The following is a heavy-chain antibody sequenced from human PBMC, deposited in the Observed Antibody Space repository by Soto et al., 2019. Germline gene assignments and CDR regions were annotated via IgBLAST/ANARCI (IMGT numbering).Heavy chain of an antibody. J-gene: IGHJ6*02. CDR1: GYTFTRYG. CDR2: ISAYYGNT. Sequence: QVQLVQSGAEVKKPGASVKVSCKASGYTFTRYGISWVRQAPGQGLEWMGWISAYYGNTNYGQKLQGRVTMTTDTSTSTAYMDLRGLRSDDTAVYYCARDMRGSPGNASGTYYRGNYYYGMDVWGQGTTVTVS. D-gene: IGHD3-10*01. V-gene: IGHV1-18*01. CDR3: ARDMRGSPGNASGTYYRGNYYYGMDV.